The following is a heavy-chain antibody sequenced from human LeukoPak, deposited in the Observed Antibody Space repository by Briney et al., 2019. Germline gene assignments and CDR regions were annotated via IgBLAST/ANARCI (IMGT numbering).Heavy chain of an antibody. J-gene: IGHJ3*02. CDR1: GGSFSGYY. V-gene: IGHV4-34*01. Sequence: SETLSLTCGVYGGSFSGYYWSWIRQPPGKGLEWIGEINHSGSTNYNPPLKSRVTISVHTSQNQFSLKLSSVTAADTAVYYCARGRPQIYDFWSGYYCDAFDIWGQGTMVTVSS. D-gene: IGHD3-3*01. CDR2: INHSGST. CDR3: ARGRPQIYDFWSGYYCDAFDI.